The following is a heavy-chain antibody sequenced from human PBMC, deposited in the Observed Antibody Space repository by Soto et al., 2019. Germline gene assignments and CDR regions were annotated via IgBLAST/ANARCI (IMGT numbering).Heavy chain of an antibody. Sequence: PSQTLSLTCAISGDSVSSNSVGWNWIRQSPSRGLEWLGRTYYRSKWYNDYAVSVKSRTTINPDTSKNQFSLQLNSVTPEDTAVYYCTRSSRGGALDIWGQGTMVTVSS. CDR1: GDSVSSNSVG. V-gene: IGHV6-1*01. D-gene: IGHD3-16*01. CDR2: TYYRSKWYN. CDR3: TRSSRGGALDI. J-gene: IGHJ3*02.